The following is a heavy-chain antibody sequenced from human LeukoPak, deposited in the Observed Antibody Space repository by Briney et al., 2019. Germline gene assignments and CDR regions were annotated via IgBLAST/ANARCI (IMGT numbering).Heavy chain of an antibody. CDR2: ISYDGSNK. Sequence: GGSLRLSCAASGFTFSDYYMSWVRQAPGKGLEWVAVISYDGSNKYYADSVKGRFTISRDNSKNTLYLQMNSLRAEDTAVYYCAKGCPLSGCFDYWGQGTLVTVSS. J-gene: IGHJ4*02. V-gene: IGHV3-30*18. D-gene: IGHD6-19*01. CDR3: AKGCPLSGCFDY. CDR1: GFTFSDYY.